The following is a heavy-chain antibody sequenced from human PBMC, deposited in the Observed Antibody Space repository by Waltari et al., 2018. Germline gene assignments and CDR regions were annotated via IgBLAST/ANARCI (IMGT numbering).Heavy chain of an antibody. CDR3: AREGNKGFVY. CDR2: VDPKDGKM. Sequence: EVQLVQSGAEKQKPGATVKISCAVSGDTFIDYYMHWLRQAPGKGLEWVGFVDPKDGKMKNGEKFQGRITISADTFTDTVYMEMSSLKSEDTAIYYCAREGNKGFVYWGQGTLLIVSS. D-gene: IGHD1-1*01. CDR1: GDTFIDYY. V-gene: IGHV1-69-2*01. J-gene: IGHJ4*02.